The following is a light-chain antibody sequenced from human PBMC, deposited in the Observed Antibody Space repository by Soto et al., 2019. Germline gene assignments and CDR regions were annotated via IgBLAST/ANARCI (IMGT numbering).Light chain of an antibody. CDR2: RNS. Sequence: QSVLTQSPSASGTPGQRVTISCSGSASTIGRNYVYWYQQLPGTAPKLLIYRNSQRPSGVPDRFSGSKSGTSASLAISGLRSEDESDYYCAAWDDNPSGLHVFGPGTEVTVL. CDR3: AAWDDNPSGLHV. J-gene: IGLJ1*01. CDR1: ASTIGRNY. V-gene: IGLV1-47*01.